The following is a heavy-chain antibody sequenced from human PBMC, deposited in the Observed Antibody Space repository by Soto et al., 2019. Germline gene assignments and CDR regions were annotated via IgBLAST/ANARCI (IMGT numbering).Heavy chain of an antibody. D-gene: IGHD3-9*01. CDR2: ISSSGSTI. CDR3: ARAPASASTMFCPAPPEGGMHN. CDR1: GFTFSSYE. V-gene: IGHV3-48*03. J-gene: IGHJ3*01. Sequence: PEVSLRLSCAASGFTFSSYEMNWVRQAPGKGLEWVSYISSSGSTIYYADSVKGRFTISRDNAKNSLYLQMNSLRAEDTAVYYCARAPASASTMFCPAPPEGGMHNWGQ.